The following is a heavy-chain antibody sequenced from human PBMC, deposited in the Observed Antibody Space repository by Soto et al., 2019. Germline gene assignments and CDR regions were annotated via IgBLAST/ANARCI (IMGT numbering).Heavy chain of an antibody. J-gene: IGHJ5*02. CDR2: MYYGGRT. V-gene: IGHV4-59*08. CDR1: GGSISSYY. CDR3: SRGTPSPLIVRSSRGPWFDP. Sequence: SETLSLTCTVSGGSISSYYWSWIRQPPGKGLEWIGYMYYGGRTNYNPSLKSRVTISVDTSKMQVSLKLSSVTAADTAVYFCSRGTPSPLIVRSSRGPWFDPWGQGTLVTVSS. D-gene: IGHD2-15*01.